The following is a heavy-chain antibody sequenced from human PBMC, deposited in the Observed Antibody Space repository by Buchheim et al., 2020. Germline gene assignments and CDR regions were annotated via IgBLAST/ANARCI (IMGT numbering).Heavy chain of an antibody. J-gene: IGHJ5*02. CDR1: GGSISSYY. V-gene: IGHV4-59*01. D-gene: IGHD6-13*01. Sequence: QVQLQESGPGLVKPSETLSLTCTVSGGSISSYYWSWIRQPPGKGLEWLGYIYYSGSTNYNPSLKSRVTISVDTSKNQFSLKLSSVTAADTAVYYCARAAPYSSSWYWFDPWGQGTL. CDR3: ARAAPYSSSWYWFDP. CDR2: IYYSGST.